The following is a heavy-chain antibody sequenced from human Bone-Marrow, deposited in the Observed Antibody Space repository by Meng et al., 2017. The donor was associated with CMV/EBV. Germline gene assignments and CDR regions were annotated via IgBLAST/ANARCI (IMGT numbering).Heavy chain of an antibody. CDR2: ISVYNGNT. CDR1: GYTFTSYG. Sequence: ASVKVSCKASGYTFTSYGISWVRQAPGQGLEWMGWISVYNGNTNYAQKLQGRVTMTTDTSTSTAYMELSSLRSEDTAVYYCARDPYDILTGRPIPRMDVWGQGTTVTVSS. J-gene: IGHJ6*02. CDR3: ARDPYDILTGRPIPRMDV. V-gene: IGHV1-18*01. D-gene: IGHD3-9*01.